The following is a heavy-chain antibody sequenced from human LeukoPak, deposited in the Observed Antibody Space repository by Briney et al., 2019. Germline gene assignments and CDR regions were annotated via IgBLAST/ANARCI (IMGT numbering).Heavy chain of an antibody. CDR2: ISSSGSTI. CDR3: ARPPSGSYYLDGMDV. Sequence: GGSLRLSCAASGFTFSDHYMSWIRQAPGKGLEWVSYISSSGSTIYYADSVKGRFTISRDNAKNSLYLQMNSLRAEDTAVYYCARPPSGSYYLDGMDVWGQGTTVTVSS. CDR1: GFTFSDHY. V-gene: IGHV3-11*01. J-gene: IGHJ6*02. D-gene: IGHD1-26*01.